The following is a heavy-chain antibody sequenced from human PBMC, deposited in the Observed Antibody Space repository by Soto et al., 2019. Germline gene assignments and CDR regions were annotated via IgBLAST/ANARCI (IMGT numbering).Heavy chain of an antibody. V-gene: IGHV4-59*01. CDR3: ARSWQQLVPSWFDP. Sequence: QVQLQESGPGLVKPSETLSLTCTVSGGSISSYYWNWIRQPPGKGLEWIGYSYNSGSTNHNPSLKGRVTISVDTSKNQFSLKLSSVTAADTAVYYCARSWQQLVPSWFDPWGQGTLVTVSS. J-gene: IGHJ5*02. CDR1: GGSISSYY. D-gene: IGHD6-13*01. CDR2: SYNSGST.